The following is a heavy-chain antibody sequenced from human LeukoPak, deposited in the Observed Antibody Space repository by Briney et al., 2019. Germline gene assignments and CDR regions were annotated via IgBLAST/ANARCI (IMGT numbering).Heavy chain of an antibody. Sequence: PGGSLRLSCAASGFTFSSYAMSWVRQAPGKGLEWVANIKKDGIEKYYVESVKGRFTISRDNAKNSLYLQMNSLRAEDTAVYYCARDLTGWLQSHPFDYWGQGTLVTVSS. CDR3: ARDLTGWLQSHPFDY. CDR2: IKKDGIEK. V-gene: IGHV3-7*01. J-gene: IGHJ4*02. CDR1: GFTFSSYA. D-gene: IGHD5-24*01.